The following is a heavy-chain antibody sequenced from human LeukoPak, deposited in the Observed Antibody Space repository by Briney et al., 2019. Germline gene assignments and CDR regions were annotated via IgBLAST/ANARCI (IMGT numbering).Heavy chain of an antibody. V-gene: IGHV3-7*01. CDR3: VKDNPLDY. CDR1: GFTFTTYW. J-gene: IGHJ4*02. D-gene: IGHD1-14*01. Sequence: PGGSLRLSCAASGFTFTTYWMSWVRQAPGKGLEWVANIKKDGSEKYYVDSVKGRFTISRDNSKNTLYLHINSLRAEDTAVYYCVKDNPLDYWGQGTLVIVSS. CDR2: IKKDGSEK.